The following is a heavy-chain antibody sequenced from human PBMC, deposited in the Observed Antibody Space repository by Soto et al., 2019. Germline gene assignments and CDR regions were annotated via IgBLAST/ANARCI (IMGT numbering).Heavy chain of an antibody. CDR1: GLTFSDYY. J-gene: IGHJ1*01. CDR2: ISRRGPTM. D-gene: IGHD3-10*01. V-gene: IGHV3-11*01. CDR3: AISHGGEYFHH. Sequence: QVQLVESGGGLVKPGGSRRLSCAAFGLTFSDYYMSWIRQAPGNGLEWVSYISRRGPTMYYADSVKGRFTISRDNAKNSLYLQMNSLSAEETAVYYFAISHGGEYFHHWGQGTLVTVSS.